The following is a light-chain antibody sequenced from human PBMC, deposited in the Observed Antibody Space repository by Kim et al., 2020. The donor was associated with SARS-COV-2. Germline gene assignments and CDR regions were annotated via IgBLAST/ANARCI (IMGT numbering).Light chain of an antibody. CDR3: QAWDSTTASV. CDR2: HGD. CDR1: KLGDKY. V-gene: IGLV3-1*01. J-gene: IGLJ3*02. Sequence: SYELTQPPSVSVSPGQTASITCSGDKLGDKYPSWYQERPGQSPVLVIYHGDKRPSGIPERFSGSNYGTTATLTISETQAMDEADYYCQAWDSTTASVFGGGTKLTVL.